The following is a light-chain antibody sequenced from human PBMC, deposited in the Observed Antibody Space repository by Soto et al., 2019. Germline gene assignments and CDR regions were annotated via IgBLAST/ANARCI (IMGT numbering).Light chain of an antibody. CDR3: ASYTNNGTLV. Sequence: QLVLTQPASVSGSPGQSITISCTGTSSDVGGYNYVSWYQQHPGKAPKLMIYEVSNRPSGVSNRFSGSKSGNTASLTISGLQAEDEADYYCASYTNNGTLVFGGGTKLTVL. CDR1: SSDVGGYNY. V-gene: IGLV2-14*01. CDR2: EVS. J-gene: IGLJ3*02.